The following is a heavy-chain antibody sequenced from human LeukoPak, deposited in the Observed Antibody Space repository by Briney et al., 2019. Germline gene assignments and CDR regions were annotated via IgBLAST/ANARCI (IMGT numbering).Heavy chain of an antibody. Sequence: GGSLRLSCAASGFTFSSYSMNWVRQAPGKGLEWVSSISSSSSYIYYADSVKGRFTISRDNAKNSLYLQMNSLRAEGTAVYYCARHKRGVIDCWGQGTLVTVSS. CDR3: ARHKRGVIDC. D-gene: IGHD3-10*01. CDR2: ISSSSSYI. J-gene: IGHJ4*02. V-gene: IGHV3-21*01. CDR1: GFTFSSYS.